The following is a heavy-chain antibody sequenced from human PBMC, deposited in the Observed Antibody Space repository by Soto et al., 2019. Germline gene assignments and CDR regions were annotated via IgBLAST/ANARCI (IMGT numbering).Heavy chain of an antibody. V-gene: IGHV1-69*12. CDR1: GGTFSSYA. CDR2: IIPIFGTA. J-gene: IGHJ1*01. D-gene: IGHD6-19*01. Sequence: QVQLVQSGAEVKKPGSSVKVSCKASGGTFSSYAISWVRQAPGQGLEWLGGIIPIFGTANYAQKFQGRVTITADESTSTAYMELSSLRSEDTAVYYCARASSGWYVMLAEYFQHWGQGTLVTVCS. CDR3: ARASSGWYVMLAEYFQH.